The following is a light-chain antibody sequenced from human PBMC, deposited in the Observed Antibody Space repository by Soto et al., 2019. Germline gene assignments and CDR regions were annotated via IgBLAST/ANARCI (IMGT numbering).Light chain of an antibody. CDR1: SSDVGGYNS. CDR2: DVT. CDR3: SSYTSSSTVV. J-gene: IGLJ2*01. Sequence: QSVLTQPASVSGSPGQSITISCTGTSSDVGGYNSVSWYQQHPGKAPKLLICDVTNRPSGVSNRFSGSKSGNTASLTISGLQAEDEADYYCSSYTSSSTVVFGGGTKVTVL. V-gene: IGLV2-14*01.